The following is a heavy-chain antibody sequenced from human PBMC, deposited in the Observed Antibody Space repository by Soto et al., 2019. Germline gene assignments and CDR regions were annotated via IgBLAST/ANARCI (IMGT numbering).Heavy chain of an antibody. J-gene: IGHJ6*02. CDR3: ARDADYGGSRGGMDV. CDR2: IYYSGST. CDR1: GGSVNNANYF. D-gene: IGHD4-17*01. Sequence: QVRLEESGPGLVKPSETLSLICSVSGGSVNNANYFWNWIRHHPENGLEWIGYIYYSGSTRYNPXFKTRAPLLIDXSXXXFSLRLNSVTVADTAVYFCARDADYGGSRGGMDVWGRGTTVTVSS. V-gene: IGHV4-31*03.